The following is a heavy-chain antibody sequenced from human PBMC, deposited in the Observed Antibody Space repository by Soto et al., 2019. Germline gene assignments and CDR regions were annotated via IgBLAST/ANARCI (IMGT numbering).Heavy chain of an antibody. J-gene: IGHJ4*02. Sequence: ASVKVSCKASGYIFTNHYIHWVRQAPGQGLEWMRIINPSGGSTNYLQKFQGRVTMTRDTSTSTVYMELSSLRSEDTAVYFCARADYYDSSGFYYDYWGQGTLVTVSS. CDR1: GYIFTNHY. D-gene: IGHD3-22*01. CDR3: ARADYYDSSGFYYDY. V-gene: IGHV1-46*01. CDR2: INPSGGST.